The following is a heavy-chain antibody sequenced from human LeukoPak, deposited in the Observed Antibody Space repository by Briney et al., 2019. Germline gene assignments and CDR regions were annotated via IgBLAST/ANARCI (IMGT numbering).Heavy chain of an antibody. Sequence: GGSLRLSCAASGFIFDDYGMTWVRQVPGKSLEWVSGINWNGGSTGYADSVKGRFTISRDNAKNSLYLQMNSLRAEDAALYYCARVGYGDYFEHEYYFDYWGQGTLVTVSS. CDR3: ARVGYGDYFEHEYYFDY. CDR1: GFIFDDYG. CDR2: INWNGGST. J-gene: IGHJ4*02. V-gene: IGHV3-20*04. D-gene: IGHD4-17*01.